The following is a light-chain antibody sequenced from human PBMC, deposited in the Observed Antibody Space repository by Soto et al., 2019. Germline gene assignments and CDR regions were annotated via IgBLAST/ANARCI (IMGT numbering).Light chain of an antibody. CDR3: SSYTSSSLV. CDR2: EVS. CDR1: SSDVGGYNY. Sequence: QSVLTQPASVSGSPGQSITISCTGTSSDVGGYNYVSWYQQHPGKAPKLMIYEVSNRPSGVSNRSSGSKSGNTASLTISGLQAEDEADYYCSSYTSSSLVFGGGTKLTVL. V-gene: IGLV2-14*01. J-gene: IGLJ2*01.